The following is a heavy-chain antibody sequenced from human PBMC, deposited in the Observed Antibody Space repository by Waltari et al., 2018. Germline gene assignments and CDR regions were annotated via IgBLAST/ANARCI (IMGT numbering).Heavy chain of an antibody. CDR3: ARARYCSSTSLAFDY. Sequence: QVQLQQWGAGLLKPSETLSLTCAVYGGSFSGYYWSWIRQPPGKGLEWIGEINHSGSTNNDPSRKSRVTISVDTSKNQFSMKLSSVTAADTAVYYCARARYCSSTSLAFDYWGQGTLVTVST. V-gene: IGHV4-34*01. CDR2: INHSGST. J-gene: IGHJ4*02. CDR1: GGSFSGYY. D-gene: IGHD2-2*01.